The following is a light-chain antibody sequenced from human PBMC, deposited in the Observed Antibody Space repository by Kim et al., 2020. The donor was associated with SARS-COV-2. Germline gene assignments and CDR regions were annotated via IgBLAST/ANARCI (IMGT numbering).Light chain of an antibody. V-gene: IGLV1-51*01. Sequence: GQKGAISCSGFSSNIGKNYVSWYQQLPGAAPKLLIYDNNKRPSGIPDRFSGSKSGTSATLGITGLQTGDEADYYCGTWDNSLSAYVFGGGTKVTVL. J-gene: IGLJ1*01. CDR3: GTWDNSLSAYV. CDR1: SSNIGKNY. CDR2: DNN.